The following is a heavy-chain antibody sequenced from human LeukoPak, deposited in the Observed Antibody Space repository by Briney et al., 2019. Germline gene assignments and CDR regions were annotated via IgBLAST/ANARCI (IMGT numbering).Heavy chain of an antibody. CDR3: ARGVWWYGGYDNPAPFDY. CDR2: ISTYNGNT. Sequence: ASVNVSCKASGYTFPSFGISWVRQAPGQGIEWMGWISTYNGNTDYAQKLQDRVTMTTDTSTSSAYMELRSLRSDDTAVYCCARGVWWYGGYDNPAPFDYWGQGTLVTVSS. J-gene: IGHJ4*02. D-gene: IGHD5-12*01. CDR1: GYTFPSFG. V-gene: IGHV1-18*04.